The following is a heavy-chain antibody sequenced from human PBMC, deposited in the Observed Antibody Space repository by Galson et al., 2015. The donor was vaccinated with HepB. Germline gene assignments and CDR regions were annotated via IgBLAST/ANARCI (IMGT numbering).Heavy chain of an antibody. J-gene: IGHJ4*02. V-gene: IGHV4-34*01. Sequence: TLSLTCAVYGGSFSGYYWSWIRQPPGKGLEWIGEINHSGSTNYNPSLKSRVTISVDTSKNQFSLKLSSVTAADTAVYYCARGGRGGDSSGSDYWGQGTLVTVSS. CDR3: ARGGRGGDSSGSDY. CDR1: GGSFSGYY. D-gene: IGHD3-22*01. CDR2: INHSGST.